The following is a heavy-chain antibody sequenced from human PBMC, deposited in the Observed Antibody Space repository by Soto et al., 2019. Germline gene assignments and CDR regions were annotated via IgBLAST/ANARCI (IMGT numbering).Heavy chain of an antibody. D-gene: IGHD2-2*01. CDR3: ARSRGTISSYYYGMDV. J-gene: IGHJ6*02. Sequence: PGGSLRLSCAASGFTFSSYAMHWVRQAPGKGLEWVAVISYDGSNKYYADSVKGRFTISRDNSKNTLYLQMNSLRAEDTAVYYCARSRGTISSYYYGMDVWGQGTTVTVSS. CDR2: ISYDGSNK. V-gene: IGHV3-30-3*01. CDR1: GFTFSSYA.